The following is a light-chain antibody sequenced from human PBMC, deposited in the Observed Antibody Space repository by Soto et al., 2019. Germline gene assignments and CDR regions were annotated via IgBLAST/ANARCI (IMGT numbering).Light chain of an antibody. J-gene: IGLJ2*01. Sequence: QSVLTQPPSASGSPGQSVTISCTGTSSDVGGYNFVSWYQQHPGKASKLMIYEVIKRPSGVPDRFSGSKSGITASLTVSGLQAEDEADYYCSSYAGSNNYVFGGGTKLTVL. CDR2: EVI. CDR3: SSYAGSNNYV. V-gene: IGLV2-8*01. CDR1: SSDVGGYNF.